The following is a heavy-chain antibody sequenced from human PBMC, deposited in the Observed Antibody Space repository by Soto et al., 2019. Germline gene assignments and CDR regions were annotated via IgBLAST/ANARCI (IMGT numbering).Heavy chain of an antibody. CDR3: ARDRIAAASSPRYGMDV. D-gene: IGHD6-13*01. J-gene: IGHJ6*02. CDR1: GGSISSSNW. V-gene: IGHV4-4*02. CDR2: IYHSGST. Sequence: SETLSLTCGVSGGSISSSNWWSWFLQPPWKGLEWIGEIYHSGSTNYNPSLKSRVTISVDKSKNQFSLKLSSVTAADTAVYYCARDRIAAASSPRYGMDVWGQGTTVTVSS.